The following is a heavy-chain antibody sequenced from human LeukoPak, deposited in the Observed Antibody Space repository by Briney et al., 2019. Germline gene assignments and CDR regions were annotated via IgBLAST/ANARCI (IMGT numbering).Heavy chain of an antibody. D-gene: IGHD3-3*01. CDR3: AREVYHDFWSGSWRSYYYMDV. J-gene: IGHJ6*03. CDR2: IKQDGSEK. V-gene: IGHV3-7*01. CDR1: GFTFSTYS. Sequence: PGGSLRLSCAASGFTFSTYSMTWVRQAPGKGLEWVANIKQDGSEKYYVDSVKGRFRISRDNAKNSLNLQLNSLRAEDTAVYYCAREVYHDFWSGSWRSYYYMDVWGKGTTVTVSS.